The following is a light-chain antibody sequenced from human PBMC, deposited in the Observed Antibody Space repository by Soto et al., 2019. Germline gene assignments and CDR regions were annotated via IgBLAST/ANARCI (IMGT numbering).Light chain of an antibody. Sequence: AIQMTQSPSSLSASVGDRVTITCRASQDIRTELGWYQQRTGKAPKLLIYAASSLQSGVPSRFSGSGSGADFTLTINSLQPEDFATYYCLQDYIYPWTFGQGTKVEIK. V-gene: IGKV1-6*01. J-gene: IGKJ1*01. CDR3: LQDYIYPWT. CDR2: AAS. CDR1: QDIRTE.